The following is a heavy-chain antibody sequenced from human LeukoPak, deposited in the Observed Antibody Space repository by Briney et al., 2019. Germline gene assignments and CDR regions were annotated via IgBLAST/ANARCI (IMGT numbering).Heavy chain of an antibody. CDR1: GFTFSNYS. CDR2: ISSSSGYI. J-gene: IGHJ4*02. CDR3: ARDETVAGPYYFDF. D-gene: IGHD6-19*01. Sequence: GWSLRVSCVASGFTFSNYSLNWVRQAPGKGLEWVSFISSSSGYIYYADSVKGRFTTSRDNAKNSLYLQMNSLRAEDTAAYYCARDETVAGPYYFDFWGQGTLVTVSS. V-gene: IGHV3-21*01.